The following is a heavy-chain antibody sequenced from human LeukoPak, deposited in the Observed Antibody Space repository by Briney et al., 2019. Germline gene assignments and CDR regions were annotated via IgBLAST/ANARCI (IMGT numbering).Heavy chain of an antibody. CDR1: GFTFSRNS. Sequence: GGSLRLSCAASGFTFSRNSMNWVRQAPGKGLEWVSAISGSGGSTYYADSVKGRFTISRDNSKNTLYLQMNSLRAEDTAVYYCAKKDSTLYYYYMDVWGKGTTVTVSS. D-gene: IGHD2/OR15-2a*01. J-gene: IGHJ6*03. CDR2: ISGSGGST. V-gene: IGHV3-23*01. CDR3: AKKDSTLYYYYMDV.